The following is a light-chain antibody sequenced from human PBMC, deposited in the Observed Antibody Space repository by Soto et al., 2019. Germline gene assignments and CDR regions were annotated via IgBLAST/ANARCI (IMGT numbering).Light chain of an antibody. CDR3: QQYGSSGT. V-gene: IGKV3-20*01. J-gene: IGKJ1*01. CDR1: QSVSNNY. CDR2: GAS. Sequence: EIVLRESPATLSVSPGERATLSCRASQSVSNNYLAWYQQKPGQAPRLLIYGASNSATGIPDRFSGSGSGTDFTLTISRLEPEDFAVYYCQQYGSSGTFGQGTKVDI.